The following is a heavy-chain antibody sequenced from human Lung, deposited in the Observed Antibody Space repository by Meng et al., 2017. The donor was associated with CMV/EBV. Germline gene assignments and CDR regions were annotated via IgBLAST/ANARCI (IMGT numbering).Heavy chain of an antibody. CDR1: GFTFSSYD. CDR3: VRGKAWFLDFYGMDV. J-gene: IGHJ6*02. D-gene: IGHD3-3*01. V-gene: IGHV3-13*01. CDR2: INSDGDT. Sequence: GGSLRLSCAVSGFTFSSYDMHWVRQGTGEGLEWVSNINSDGDTFYTGSVKGRFTISREHAKNSLYLQMNSLRAGDTAVYYCVRGKAWFLDFYGMDVWGQGXTVTVSS.